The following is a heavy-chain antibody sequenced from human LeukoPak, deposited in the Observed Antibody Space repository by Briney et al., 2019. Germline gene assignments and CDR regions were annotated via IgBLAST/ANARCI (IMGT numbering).Heavy chain of an antibody. CDR1: GASFSNDY. V-gene: IGHV4-59*01. CDR3: ARASEGIGYFDT. J-gene: IGHJ4*02. CDR2: IYHNGRT. Sequence: SETLSLTFTVSGASFSNDYWSWVRQAPGKGLEWIGYIYHNGRTSYNPSLKSRLTMSIETSQKQFSLQLISVTAADTAIYYCARASEGIGYFDTWGRGSLVTVSS. D-gene: IGHD3-16*01.